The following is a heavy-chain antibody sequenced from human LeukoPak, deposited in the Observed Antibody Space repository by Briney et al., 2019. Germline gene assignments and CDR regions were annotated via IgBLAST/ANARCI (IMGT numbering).Heavy chain of an antibody. CDR2: VFRTGST. D-gene: IGHD6-25*01. CDR3: ARSGGWYFDY. Sequence: SETLSLTCAVSGGSISSDNWWSWVRQPPGKGLEWIGEVFRTGSTSYNPSLKSRVTISVDQSSNQSSLKLTSVTAADTAVYYCARSGGWYFDYWGQGTLVTVSS. CDR1: GGSISSDNW. J-gene: IGHJ4*02. V-gene: IGHV4-4*02.